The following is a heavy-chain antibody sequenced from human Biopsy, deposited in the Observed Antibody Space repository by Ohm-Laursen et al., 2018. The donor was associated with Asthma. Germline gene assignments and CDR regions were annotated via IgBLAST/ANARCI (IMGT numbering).Heavy chain of an antibody. V-gene: IGHV1-69*13. Sequence: GASVKVSCKAPGGTFSNFAISWVRQAPGQGLEWLGGIVTVFGRTNYAQKFQGRVTITADESTSTAYMEVTSLRSEDTAIYYCARCQVGYSSGWSLLLKKIYYSGMDVWGQGTVVTVSS. CDR1: GGTFSNFA. CDR2: IVTVFGRT. CDR3: ARCQVGYSSGWSLLLKKIYYSGMDV. D-gene: IGHD6-19*01. J-gene: IGHJ6*02.